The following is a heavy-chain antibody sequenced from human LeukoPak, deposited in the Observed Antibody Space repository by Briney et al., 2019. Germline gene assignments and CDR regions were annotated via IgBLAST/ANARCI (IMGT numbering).Heavy chain of an antibody. CDR3: ARFGYSYGGAFDI. J-gene: IGHJ3*02. Sequence: GGSLRLSCAASGFTFSSYSMNWVRQAPGKGLEGVSSISSSSSFIYYADSVKGRFTISRDNAKNSLYLQMNSLRAEDTAVYYCARFGYSYGGAFDIWGQGTMVTVSS. CDR1: GFTFSSYS. CDR2: ISSSSSFI. V-gene: IGHV3-21*01. D-gene: IGHD5-18*01.